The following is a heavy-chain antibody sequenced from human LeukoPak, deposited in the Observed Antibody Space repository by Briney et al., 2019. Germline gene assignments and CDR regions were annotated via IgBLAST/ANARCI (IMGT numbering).Heavy chain of an antibody. Sequence: ASVKVSCKASGYRFNTYAITWVRQAPGQGLEWMGWINTDNGKTNYAHRLQGRVTVTKDTSTSTSYMELRSLTSDDTAVYYCARDRGGSYFQAWGQGTLVTVSS. D-gene: IGHD1-26*01. V-gene: IGHV1-18*01. CDR2: INTDNGKT. CDR3: ARDRGGSYFQA. CDR1: GYRFNTYA. J-gene: IGHJ1*01.